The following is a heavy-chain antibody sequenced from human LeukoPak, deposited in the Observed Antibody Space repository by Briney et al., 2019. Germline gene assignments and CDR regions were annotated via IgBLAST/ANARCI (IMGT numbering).Heavy chain of an antibody. CDR2: IYTSGST. Sequence: PSQTLSLTCTVSGGSISSGSYYWSWIRQPAGKGLEWIGRIYTSGSTNYNPSLNSRVTISVDTSKNQFSLKLSSVTAADTAVYYCARQRGSYAPDYWGQEPWSPSPQ. J-gene: IGHJ4*01. CDR1: GGSISSGSYY. V-gene: IGHV4-61*02. CDR3: ARQRGSYAPDY. D-gene: IGHD1-26*01.